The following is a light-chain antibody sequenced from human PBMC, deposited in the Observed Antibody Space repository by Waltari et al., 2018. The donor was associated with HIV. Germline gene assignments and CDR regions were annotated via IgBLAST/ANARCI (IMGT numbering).Light chain of an antibody. Sequence: QSVLTQPPSVSAAPGLKVTISCSGSSSNIGNNFVSWYQQLPGPAPKLLVYDNKKRPSGIAGRFSGSKSGTSATLGSTGLQTGDEADYYCGTWDSSLSAGLFGGGTKLTVL. J-gene: IGLJ3*02. CDR1: SSNIGNNF. V-gene: IGLV1-51*01. CDR3: GTWDSSLSAGL. CDR2: DNK.